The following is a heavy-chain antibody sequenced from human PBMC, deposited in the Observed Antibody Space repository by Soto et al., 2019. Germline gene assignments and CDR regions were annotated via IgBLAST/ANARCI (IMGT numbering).Heavy chain of an antibody. V-gene: IGHV5-51*01. D-gene: IGHD6-19*01. J-gene: IGHJ4*02. CDR2: IYPGGSDI. CDR3: ARAARTSIALAGNLVY. CDR1: GYSFSGYW. Sequence: PGESLKISCKTSGYSFSGYWIGWVRQTPGKGLEWMGMIYPGGSDIRYSPSFQGQVIISADKSITTAYLQWSSLKASDTAMYFCARAARTSIALAGNLVYWGQGTPVTVSS.